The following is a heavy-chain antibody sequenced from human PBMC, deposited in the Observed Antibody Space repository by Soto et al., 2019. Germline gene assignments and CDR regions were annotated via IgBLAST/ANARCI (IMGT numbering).Heavy chain of an antibody. D-gene: IGHD3-22*01. CDR1: GGSISSSSYY. CDR2: IYYSGST. Sequence: SETLSLTYTVSGGSISSSSYYWGWIRQPPGKGLEWIGSIYYSGSTYYNPSLKSRVTISVDTSKNQFSLKLSSVTAADTAVYYCARRLYYDSSGFEGGGMDVWGQGTTVTVS. V-gene: IGHV4-39*01. CDR3: ARRLYYDSSGFEGGGMDV. J-gene: IGHJ6*02.